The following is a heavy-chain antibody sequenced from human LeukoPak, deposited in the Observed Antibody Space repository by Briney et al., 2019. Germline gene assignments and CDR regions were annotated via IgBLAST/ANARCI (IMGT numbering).Heavy chain of an antibody. CDR2: IIPIFGTA. J-gene: IGHJ4*02. CDR3: ARGYDYVWGSYRAPFDY. CDR1: GGTFSSYA. Sequence: SVKVSCKASGGTFSSYAISWVRQAPGQGLEWMGGIIPIFGTANYAQKFQGRVAITTDESTSTAYMELSSLRSEDTAVYYCARGYDYVWGSYRAPFDYWGQGTLVTVSS. D-gene: IGHD3-16*02. V-gene: IGHV1-69*05.